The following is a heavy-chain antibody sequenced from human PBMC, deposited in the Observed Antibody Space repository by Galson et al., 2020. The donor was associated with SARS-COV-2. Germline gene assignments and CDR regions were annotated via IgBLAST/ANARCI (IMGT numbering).Heavy chain of an antibody. J-gene: IGHJ4*02. CDR1: GFTFGDYA. Sequence: GGSLRLSCTASGFTFGDYAMSWVRQSPGKGLEWVGFIRSKAYGGTTEYAASVKGRFTISRDDSKSIAYLQMNSLKTEDTAVYYCTRGGVVASTYTYYWGQGTLVTVSS. CDR3: TRGGVVASTYTYY. CDR2: IRSKAYGGTT. V-gene: IGHV3-49*04. D-gene: IGHD2-15*01.